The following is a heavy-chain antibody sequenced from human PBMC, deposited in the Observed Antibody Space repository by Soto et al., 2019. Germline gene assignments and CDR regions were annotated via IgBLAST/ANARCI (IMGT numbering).Heavy chain of an antibody. CDR3: AQDRPRRTSGYFFEY. D-gene: IGHD1-1*01. CDR1: GFTFSTYA. J-gene: IGHJ4*02. CDR2: VSASGLNT. Sequence: EVQLLESGGRLVQPGGSLTLSCAASGFTFSTYAMAWVRQAPGKGLEWVSGVSASGLNTDYADPVKGRFYISRDNSKNTVSLHMNSLRAEDTALYYCAQDRPRRTSGYFFEYWGQGPPVTVSS. V-gene: IGHV3-23*01.